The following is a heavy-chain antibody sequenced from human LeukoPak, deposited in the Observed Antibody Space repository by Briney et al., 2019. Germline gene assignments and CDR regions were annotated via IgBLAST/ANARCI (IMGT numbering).Heavy chain of an antibody. CDR1: GYIFSTHW. V-gene: IGHV5-51*01. CDR2: MYPDGSDI. D-gene: IGHD1-1*01. Sequence: GESLKISCKGSGYIFSTHWIGWARQMPGKGLEWMGIMYPDGSDIRYSPSFQGQVTFSADKSISTAYLQWSSLKASDTAMYYCARSTWATGGDYWGQGTLVTVSS. CDR3: ARSTWATGGDY. J-gene: IGHJ4*02.